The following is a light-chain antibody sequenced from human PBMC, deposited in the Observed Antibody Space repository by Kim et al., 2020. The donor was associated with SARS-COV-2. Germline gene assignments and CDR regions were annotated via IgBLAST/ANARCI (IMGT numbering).Light chain of an antibody. V-gene: IGLV3-21*04. CDR1: NIGIKS. Sequence: QGQPAVISCAENNIGIKSVHWYQQTPGQAPVLVIYYSFDRPSGIPERFSGSNSGNTATLTISRVEAGDEADYYCQVWDDTSNHVVFGGGTQLTVL. J-gene: IGLJ2*01. CDR2: YSF. CDR3: QVWDDTSNHVV.